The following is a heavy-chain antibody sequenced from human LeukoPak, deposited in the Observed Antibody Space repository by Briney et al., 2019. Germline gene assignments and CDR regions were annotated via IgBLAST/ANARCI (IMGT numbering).Heavy chain of an antibody. CDR3: ATYGDSLAFDI. J-gene: IGHJ3*02. D-gene: IGHD4-17*01. CDR1: GGSFSGYY. Sequence: SETLSLTCAVSGGSFSGYYWTWFRQPPGKGLEWIGEINHSGRTNYNPSLKSRVIISVDTSKNQFSLKLSSVTAADTAVYYCATYGDSLAFDIWGQGTMVTVSS. CDR2: INHSGRT. V-gene: IGHV4-34*01.